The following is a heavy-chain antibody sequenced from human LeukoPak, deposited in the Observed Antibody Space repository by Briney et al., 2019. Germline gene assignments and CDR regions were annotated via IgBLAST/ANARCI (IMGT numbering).Heavy chain of an antibody. CDR2: INHSGST. J-gene: IGHJ5*02. CDR1: GGSFSGYY. V-gene: IGHV4-34*01. Sequence: SETLSLTCAVYGGSFSGYYWSWIRQPPGKGLEWIGEINHSGSTNYNPSLKSRVTISVDTSKNQFSLKLSSVTATDTAVYYCARWAAAGRLYNWFDPWGQGTLVTVSS. CDR3: ARWAAAGRLYNWFDP. D-gene: IGHD6-13*01.